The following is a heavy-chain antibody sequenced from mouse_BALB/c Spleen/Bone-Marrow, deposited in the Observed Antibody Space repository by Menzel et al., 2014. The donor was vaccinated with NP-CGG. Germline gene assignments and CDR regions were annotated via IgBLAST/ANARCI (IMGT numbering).Heavy chain of an antibody. CDR1: GYTFXSYV. CDR2: INPYNDGT. V-gene: IGHV1-14*01. J-gene: IGHJ2*01. Sequence: LVESGPELVKPGASVEMSCKASGYTFXSYVMHWVKQKPGQGLEWIGYINPYNDGTKYNEKFKGKATLTSDKSSNTAYMELSSLTSEDSAVYYCYYDYDEGYWGQGTTLTVSS. CDR3: YYDYDEGY. D-gene: IGHD2-4*01.